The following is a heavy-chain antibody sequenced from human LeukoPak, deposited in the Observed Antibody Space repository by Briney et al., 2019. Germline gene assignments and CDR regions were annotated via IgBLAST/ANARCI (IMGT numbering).Heavy chain of an antibody. CDR1: GFTFSNAW. D-gene: IGHD2-2*01. V-gene: IGHV3-15*01. Sequence: GGSLRLSCAASGFTFSNAWMSWVRQAPGNGLDWVGRIKSKTDGWTTDYTATVKGRFSISRDDSKNTLYLQMNSLKTEDTAVYYCRAFAMVPPASWFDPWGQGTLVTVSS. CDR3: RAFAMVPPASWFDP. J-gene: IGHJ5*02. CDR2: IKSKTDGWTT.